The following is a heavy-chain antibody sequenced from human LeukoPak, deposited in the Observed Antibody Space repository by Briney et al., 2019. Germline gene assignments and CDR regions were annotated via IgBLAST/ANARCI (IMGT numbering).Heavy chain of an antibody. CDR1: GYTFTNYA. CDR3: ARGEAAAGTGFDY. J-gene: IGHJ4*02. D-gene: IGHD6-13*01. CDR2: ISVYNANT. Sequence: ASVKVSCKASGYTFTNYAISWVRQAPGQGLEWMGWISVYNANTNDAQKFQGRVTVTTDTSTSTAYMELRSLRSDDTAVYYCARGEAAAGTGFDYWGQGTLVTVSS. V-gene: IGHV1-18*01.